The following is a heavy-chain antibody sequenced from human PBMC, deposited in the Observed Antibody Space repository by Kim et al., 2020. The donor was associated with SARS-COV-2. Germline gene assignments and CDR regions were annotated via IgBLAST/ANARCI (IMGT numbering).Heavy chain of an antibody. D-gene: IGHD3-22*01. Sequence: GGSLRLSCAASGFTFDDYAMHWVRQAPGKGLEWVSGISWNSGSIGNADTAKGRFTISRANAKNSLYPQMNSRRAEDTALYYCAKDRGYDISTDAMDYLGQRALVTASS. V-gene: IGHV3-9*01. CDR1: GFTFDDYA. CDR2: ISWNSGSI. CDR3: AKDRGYDISTDAMDY. J-gene: IGHJ4*02.